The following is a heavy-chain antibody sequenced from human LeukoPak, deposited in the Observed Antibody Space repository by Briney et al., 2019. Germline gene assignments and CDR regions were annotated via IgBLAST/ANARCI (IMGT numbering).Heavy chain of an antibody. V-gene: IGHV3-7*01. CDR1: GFTFSRNW. Sequence: PGGSLRLSCAASGFTFSRNWMTWVRQAPGKGLEWVANIKQDGSQKYYVDSVKGRFTISRDNAKNSLYLQMNSLRAEDTAVYYCARSARLMKGVVEVTALDDWGQGTLVTVSS. CDR2: IKQDGSQK. J-gene: IGHJ4*02. CDR3: ARSARLMKGVVEVTALDD. D-gene: IGHD3-3*01.